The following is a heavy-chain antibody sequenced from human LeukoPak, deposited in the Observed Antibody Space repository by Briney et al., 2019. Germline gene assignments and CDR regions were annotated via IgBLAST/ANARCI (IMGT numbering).Heavy chain of an antibody. D-gene: IGHD3-22*01. J-gene: IGHJ4*02. V-gene: IGHV3-23*01. CDR1: GFTFNSYA. Sequence: GGSLRLSCAASGFTFNSYALSWARQAPGKGLEWVSAISAGADTIHYTDSVKGRFTISRDNTKKSLYLQMNSLRAEDTAVYYCARDRYDRSGYYDFWGQGSLVTVSS. CDR3: ARDRYDRSGYYDF. CDR2: ISAGADTI.